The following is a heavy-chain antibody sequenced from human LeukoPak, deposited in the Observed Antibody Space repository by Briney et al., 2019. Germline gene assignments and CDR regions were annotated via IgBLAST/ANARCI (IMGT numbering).Heavy chain of an antibody. CDR2: IIPILDIA. J-gene: IGHJ4*02. CDR1: GGTFSSYA. V-gene: IGHV1-69*04. CDR3: ARDSGYGIFDY. D-gene: IGHD5-12*01. Sequence: SVKVSCKASGGTFSSYAISWVRQAPGQGLEWMGRIIPILDIANYAQKFQGTVTITADKSTSTAYMELSSLRSEDTAVYYCARDSGYGIFDYWGQGTLVTVSS.